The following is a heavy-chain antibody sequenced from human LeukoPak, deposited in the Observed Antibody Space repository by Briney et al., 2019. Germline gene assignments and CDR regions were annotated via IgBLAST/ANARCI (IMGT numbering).Heavy chain of an antibody. J-gene: IGHJ4*02. CDR2: ISSDGKNK. CDR1: GFTFSTYA. V-gene: IGHV3-30*04. CDR3: ARLSPY. Sequence: GGSLRLSCAASGFTFSTYAIHWVRQAPGKGLEWVALISSDGKNKHYADSVKGRFTISRDNSKNSLYLQMNSLRAEDTAVYYCARLSPYWGQGTLVTVSS.